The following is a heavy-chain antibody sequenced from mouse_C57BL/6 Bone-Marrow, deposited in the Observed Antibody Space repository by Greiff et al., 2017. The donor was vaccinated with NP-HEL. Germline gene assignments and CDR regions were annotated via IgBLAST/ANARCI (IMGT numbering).Heavy chain of an antibody. CDR2: ISDGGSYT. J-gene: IGHJ3*01. V-gene: IGHV5-4*01. CDR1: GFTFSSYA. D-gene: IGHD2-1*01. Sequence: EVMLVESGGGLVKPGGSLKLSCAASGFTFSSYAMSWVRQTPEKRLEWVATISDGGSYTYYPDNVKGRFTISRDNAKNNLYLQMSHLKSEDTAMYYCARENYGNPAWFAYWGQGTLVTVSA. CDR3: ARENYGNPAWFAY.